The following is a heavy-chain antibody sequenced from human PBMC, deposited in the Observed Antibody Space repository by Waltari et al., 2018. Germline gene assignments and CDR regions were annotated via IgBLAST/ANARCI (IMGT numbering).Heavy chain of an antibody. V-gene: IGHV3-30-3*01. Sequence: QVQLVESGGGVVQPGRSLRLSCAASGFTFSSYAMHWVRQAPGKGLEWVAVISYDGSNKYYADSVKGRFTISRDNSKNTLYLQMNSLRAEDTAVYYCARDLFHLLITMVQGVPGYWGQGTLVTVSS. CDR2: ISYDGSNK. CDR3: ARDLFHLLITMVQGVPGY. D-gene: IGHD3-10*01. J-gene: IGHJ4*02. CDR1: GFTFSSYA.